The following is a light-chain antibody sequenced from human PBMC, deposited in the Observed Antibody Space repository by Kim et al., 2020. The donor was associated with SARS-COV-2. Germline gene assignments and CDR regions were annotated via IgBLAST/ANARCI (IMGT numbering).Light chain of an antibody. Sequence: SITTSRARSISERSDNYVNCYQQLPGTAPKLLMYSNNYRPSGVPDRFSGSKSGTSASLAICGLQSEDEADYYCASCDDSLKGSVFGGGTQLTVL. CDR2: SNN. V-gene: IGLV1-44*01. CDR1: ISERSDNY. J-gene: IGLJ3*02. CDR3: ASCDDSLKGSV.